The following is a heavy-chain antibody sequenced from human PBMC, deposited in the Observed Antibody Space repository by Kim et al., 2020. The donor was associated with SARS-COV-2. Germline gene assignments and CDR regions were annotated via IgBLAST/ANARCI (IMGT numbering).Heavy chain of an antibody. CDR3: ARHVWAGYSSTWYMDY. CDR2: IFYSGST. CDR1: YY. V-gene: IGHV4-39*01. J-gene: IGHJ4*02. Sequence: YYWAWIRQPPGKGLEWIGSIFYSGSTYYNPSLKTQVTLSVDTPKNQFSLKVRSVTAADTAVYYCARHVWAGYSSTWYMDYWGQGTLAT. D-gene: IGHD6-13*01.